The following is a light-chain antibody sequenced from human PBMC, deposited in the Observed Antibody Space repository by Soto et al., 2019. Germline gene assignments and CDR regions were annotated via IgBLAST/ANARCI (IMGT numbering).Light chain of an antibody. Sequence: IQITKSPACRAAPVGGRGSIPCRASQSISTCFNWYQQIPGKAPKLLIYDVSSLQSGVPSRFSGSGSGTDFTLTIICLQPEDFATYYCQQTYNTPRTFGQGTKVDI. J-gene: IGKJ1*01. CDR1: QSISTC. CDR2: DVS. CDR3: QQTYNTPRT. V-gene: IGKV1-39*01.